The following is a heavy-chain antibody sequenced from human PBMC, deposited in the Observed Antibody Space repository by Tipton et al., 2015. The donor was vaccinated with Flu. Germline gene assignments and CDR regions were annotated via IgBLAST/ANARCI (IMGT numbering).Heavy chain of an antibody. CDR3: ATAVNWYYFDY. CDR1: GGSIRSYY. V-gene: IGHV4-59*01. J-gene: IGHJ4*02. D-gene: IGHD1-1*01. CDR2: IYYSGST. Sequence: TLSLTCTVSGGSIRSYYWSWIRQPPGKGLEWIGYIYYSGSTNYNPSLKCRVTLSIDTSKNQFSLSLSSVTASDTAVYYCATAVNWYYFDYWGQGTLVTVSS.